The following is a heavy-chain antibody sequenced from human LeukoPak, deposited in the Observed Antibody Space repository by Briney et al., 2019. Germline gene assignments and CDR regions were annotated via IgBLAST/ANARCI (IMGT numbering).Heavy chain of an antibody. CDR1: GGSISSSSYY. Sequence: PSETLSLTCSVSGGSISSSSYYWGWIRQPPGKGLEWIGSTYYSGSTYHNPSLKSRVSTSVDTSKNQFSLKLSSVTAADTAVYYCARDHSMDYYYGMDVWGQGTTVTVSS. V-gene: IGHV4-39*02. CDR2: TYYSGST. CDR3: ARDHSMDYYYGMDV. D-gene: IGHD4-11*01. J-gene: IGHJ6*02.